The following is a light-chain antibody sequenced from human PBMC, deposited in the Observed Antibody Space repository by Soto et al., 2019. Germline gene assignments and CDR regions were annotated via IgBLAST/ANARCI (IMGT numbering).Light chain of an antibody. J-gene: IGKJ2*01. V-gene: IGKV1-5*03. CDR2: KAS. Sequence: DIQMTQSPSTLPASVGDRVTITCRASQSIGTSLAWYQQKPGTAPKLLIYKASSLESGVPSRFSGSRSGTEFTLTISSLQPDDFATYYCQQYNSYCSFGQGTKLEMK. CDR3: QQYNSYCS. CDR1: QSIGTS.